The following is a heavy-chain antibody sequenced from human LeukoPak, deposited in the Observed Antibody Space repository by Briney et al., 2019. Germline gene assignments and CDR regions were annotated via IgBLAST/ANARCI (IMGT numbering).Heavy chain of an antibody. J-gene: IGHJ4*02. D-gene: IGHD6-13*01. V-gene: IGHV3-74*01. CDR2: INSDGGGA. Sequence: GGSLRLSCAASGITFGNNWMHWVRQGPGKGLVWISRINSDGGGAIYADSVKGRFTVSRDNAKNTLYLQMNSLRAEDTAVYYCRIAAAGRDYWGQGTLVTISS. CDR1: GITFGNNW. CDR3: RIAAAGRDY.